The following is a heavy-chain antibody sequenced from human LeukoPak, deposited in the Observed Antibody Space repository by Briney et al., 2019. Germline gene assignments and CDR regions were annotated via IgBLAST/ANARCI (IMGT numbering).Heavy chain of an antibody. Sequence: GSLRPSCAASGFTFISYWMSWVRQAPGQGLEWVANMKQDGSEKYYVDSVKGRFTISRDNAKNSLYLQMNSLRAEDTAVYYCARDGPSDYWGQGTLVTVSS. CDR1: GFTFISYW. J-gene: IGHJ4*02. V-gene: IGHV3-7*03. CDR2: MKQDGSEK. CDR3: ARDGPSDY.